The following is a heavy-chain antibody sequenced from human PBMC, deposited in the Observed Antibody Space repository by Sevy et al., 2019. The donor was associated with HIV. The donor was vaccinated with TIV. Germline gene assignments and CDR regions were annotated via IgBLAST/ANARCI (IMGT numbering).Heavy chain of an antibody. V-gene: IGHV3-49*03. D-gene: IGHD5-18*01. CDR2: SRSKAYGGTT. CDR3: TRGYSYGYDAFDI. Sequence: GGSLRLSCTASGFTFGDYAMSWFRLAPGKGLEWVGYSRSKAYGGTTEYAASVKGRFTISRDDSKSIAYLQMNSLKTEDTAVYYSTRGYSYGYDAFDIWGQGTMVTVSS. CDR1: GFTFGDYA. J-gene: IGHJ3*02.